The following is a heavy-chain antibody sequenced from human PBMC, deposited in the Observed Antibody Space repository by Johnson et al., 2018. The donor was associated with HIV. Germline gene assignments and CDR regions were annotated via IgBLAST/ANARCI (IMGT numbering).Heavy chain of an antibody. Sequence: VQLVESLRLSCAASGFSFSTYAMTWVRQAPGKGLQWVPTISGGGSGTYYADSVTGRSTISRDNSKNTLSLQMNSLSVEDTAIYYCAKRLGYDSRGDQFDIWGQGTMVTVSS. D-gene: IGHD3-22*01. V-gene: IGHV3-23*01. CDR2: ISGGGSGT. CDR3: AKRLGYDSRGDQFDI. J-gene: IGHJ3*02. CDR1: GFSFSTYA.